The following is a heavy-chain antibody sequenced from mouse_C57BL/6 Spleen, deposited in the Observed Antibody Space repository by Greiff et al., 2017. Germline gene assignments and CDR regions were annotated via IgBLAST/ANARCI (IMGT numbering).Heavy chain of an antibody. CDR1: GFSFTSYG. J-gene: IGHJ4*01. CDR2: IWSDGST. CDR3: ARSYYDYDYAMDY. D-gene: IGHD2-4*01. V-gene: IGHV2-6*03. Sequence: VKLVESGPGLVAPSQSLSITCTVSGFSFTSYGVHWVRQPPGKGLEWLVVIWSDGSTTYNSALKSRLSISKDNSKSQVFLKMNSLQTDDTAMYYCARSYYDYDYAMDYWGQGTSVTVSS.